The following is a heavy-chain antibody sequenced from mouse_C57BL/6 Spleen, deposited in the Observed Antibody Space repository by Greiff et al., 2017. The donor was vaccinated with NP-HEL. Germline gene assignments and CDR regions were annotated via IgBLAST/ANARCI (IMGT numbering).Heavy chain of an antibody. J-gene: IGHJ4*01. CDR1: GYTFTSYW. CDR3: AREGYGNYVYAMDD. D-gene: IGHD2-10*02. Sequence: QVQLQQPGAELVKPGASVKMSCKASGYTFTSYWITWVKQRPGQGLEWIGDIYPGSGSTNSNEKFKSKATLTVDTSSSTAYMQLSSLTSEDSAVYYCAREGYGNYVYAMDDWGQGTSVTVSS. V-gene: IGHV1-55*01. CDR2: IYPGSGST.